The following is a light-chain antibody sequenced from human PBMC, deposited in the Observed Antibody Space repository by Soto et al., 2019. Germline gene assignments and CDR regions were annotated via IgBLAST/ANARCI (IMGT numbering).Light chain of an antibody. J-gene: IGKJ5*01. V-gene: IGKV1-39*01. CDR1: QNIRNS. CDR2: STS. CDR3: QQSYSTPSIT. Sequence: DIQMTQAPSSLSASVGDRFNITCRASQNIRNSLNWYQQKPGKAPKLLISSTSSLQSGVPSRFSGSGSGTDFTLTISSLQPEDFASYYCQQSYSTPSITFGQGTRLEIK.